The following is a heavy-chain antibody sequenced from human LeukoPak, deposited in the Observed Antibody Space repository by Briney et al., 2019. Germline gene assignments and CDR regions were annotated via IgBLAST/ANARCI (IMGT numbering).Heavy chain of an antibody. J-gene: IGHJ4*02. Sequence: ASVKVSCKASGYTFSNSGISWVRQAPGQGLAWMGWISAYNGDTNYAQKFQGRVTMTTDTSTSTAYMELRSLRSDDTAVYYCARDSGTYSYFDYWGQGTLVTVPS. CDR3: ARDSGTYSYFDY. CDR1: GYTFSNSG. D-gene: IGHD1-26*01. CDR2: ISAYNGDT. V-gene: IGHV1-18*01.